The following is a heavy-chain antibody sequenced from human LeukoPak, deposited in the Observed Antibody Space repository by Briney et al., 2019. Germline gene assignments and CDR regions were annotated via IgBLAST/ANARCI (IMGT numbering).Heavy chain of an antibody. CDR2: ISAYNGNT. V-gene: IGHV1-18*01. CDR1: GYIFTTYG. CDR3: ASGHFDISGYYY. D-gene: IGHD3-22*01. Sequence: ASVTVSCKASGYIFTTYGINWVRQAPGQGLEGMGWISAYNGNTKYAQKLQGRVTMTTDTSTSTAYMELRSLRSDDTAVYYCASGHFDISGYYYWGQGTLVTVSS. J-gene: IGHJ4*02.